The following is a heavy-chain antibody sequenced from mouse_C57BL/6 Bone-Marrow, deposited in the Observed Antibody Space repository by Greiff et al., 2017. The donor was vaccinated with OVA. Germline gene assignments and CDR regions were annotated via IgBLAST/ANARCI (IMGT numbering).Heavy chain of an antibody. D-gene: IGHD5-1*01. CDR2: IDPSDSYT. CDR1: GYTFTSYW. J-gene: IGHJ3*01. Sequence: VKLQQPGAELVKPGASVKLSCKASGYTFTSYWMQWVKQRPGQGLEWIGEIDPSDSYTNYNQKFKGKATLTVDTSSSTAYMQLSSLTSEDSAVYYCASSTTGFAYWGQGTLVTVSA. V-gene: IGHV1-50*01. CDR3: ASSTTGFAY.